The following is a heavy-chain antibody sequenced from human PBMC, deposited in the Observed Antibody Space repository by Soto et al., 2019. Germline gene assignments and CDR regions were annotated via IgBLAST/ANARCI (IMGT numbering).Heavy chain of an antibody. CDR2: IIPILGIA. Sequence: GASVKVSCKASGGTFSSYTINWVRQAPGQGLEWMGRIIPILGIAKYAQKFQGRVTITADKSTSTAYMELSSLRSEDTAVYYCARDAGGDYANWFDPRGKGTLVTVSS. CDR1: GGTFSSYT. V-gene: IGHV1-69*04. CDR3: ARDAGGDYANWFDP. J-gene: IGHJ5*02. D-gene: IGHD4-17*01.